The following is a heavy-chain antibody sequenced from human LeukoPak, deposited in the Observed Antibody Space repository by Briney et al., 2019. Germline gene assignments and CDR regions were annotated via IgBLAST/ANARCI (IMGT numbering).Heavy chain of an antibody. V-gene: IGHV1-46*04. J-gene: IGHJ4*02. Sequence: ASVKVSFKASGYTFTNYYMHWVRQAPGQGLEWMGIINPSGGSTSYAQKLQGRVTMTRDTSTSTVYMELSSLRSEDTAVYYGGGFCYGGGGYFDYWGQGTLVTVSS. CDR3: GGFCYGGGGYFDY. D-gene: IGHD2-2*01. CDR1: GYTFTNYY. CDR2: INPSGGST.